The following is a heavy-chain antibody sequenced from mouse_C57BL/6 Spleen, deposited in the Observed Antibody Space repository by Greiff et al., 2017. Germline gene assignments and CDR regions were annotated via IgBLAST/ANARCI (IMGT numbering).Heavy chain of an antibody. CDR3: AMIYDGYYEAY. CDR1: GYTFTSYW. J-gene: IGHJ3*01. D-gene: IGHD2-3*01. Sequence: QVQLKQPGAELVKPGASVKVSCKASGYTFTSYWMHWVKQRPGQGLEWIGRIHPSDSDTNYNQKFKGKATLTVDKSSSTAYMQLSSLTSEDSAVYYCAMIYDGYYEAYWGQGTLVTVSA. V-gene: IGHV1-74*01. CDR2: IHPSDSDT.